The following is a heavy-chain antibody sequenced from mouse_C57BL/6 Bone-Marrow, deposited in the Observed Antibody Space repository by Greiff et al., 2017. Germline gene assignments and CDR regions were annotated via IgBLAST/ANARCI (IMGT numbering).Heavy chain of an antibody. CDR3: ARRNHYYGSFDY. D-gene: IGHD1-1*01. Sequence: VQLQQSGPELVKPGASVKMSCKASGYTFTDYNMHWVKQSHGKSLEWIGYINPNNGGTSYNQKFKGKATLTVNTSSSTAYMELRSLTSEDSAVYYCARRNHYYGSFDYWGQGTTLTVSS. V-gene: IGHV1-22*01. CDR2: INPNNGGT. CDR1: GYTFTDYN. J-gene: IGHJ2*01.